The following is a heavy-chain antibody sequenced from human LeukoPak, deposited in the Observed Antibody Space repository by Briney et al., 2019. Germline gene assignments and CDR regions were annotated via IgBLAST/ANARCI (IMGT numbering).Heavy chain of an antibody. CDR3: ARRNYYYYLDF. CDR2: INHSGSP. V-gene: IGHV4-34*01. CDR1: GGSFGTYY. Sequence: SETLSLTCAVHGGSFGTYYWSWIRQPPGKGLEWIGEINHSGSPNYNPSLGSRVTISVDTSKNQFSLKVSSVTAADTAVYYWARRNYYYYLDFWGKGTTVTVSS. J-gene: IGHJ6*03.